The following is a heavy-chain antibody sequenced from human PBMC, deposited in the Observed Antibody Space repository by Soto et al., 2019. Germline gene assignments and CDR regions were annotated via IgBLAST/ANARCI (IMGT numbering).Heavy chain of an antibody. Sequence: QVQLVQSGAEVKKPGSSVKVSCKASGGTFSSYAISWVRQAPGQGLEWMGGIIPISDTTNYAQKFQGRVTITADESKSTDYMELSSLRSDDTAVYYCARSQGSSTSLELYYYYYYGMDVWGQGTTVTVSS. J-gene: IGHJ6*02. CDR3: ARSQGSSTSLELYYYYYYGMDV. CDR1: GGTFSSYA. CDR2: IIPISDTT. D-gene: IGHD2-2*01. V-gene: IGHV1-69*01.